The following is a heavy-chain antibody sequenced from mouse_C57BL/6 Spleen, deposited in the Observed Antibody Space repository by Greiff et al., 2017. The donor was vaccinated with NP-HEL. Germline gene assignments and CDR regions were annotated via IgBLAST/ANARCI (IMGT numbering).Heavy chain of an antibody. CDR1: GYSITSGYY. CDR3: ASPYDGYYSFAY. CDR2: ISYDGSN. J-gene: IGHJ3*01. D-gene: IGHD2-3*01. Sequence: EVKLQESGPGLVKPSQSLSLTCSVTGYSITSGYYWNWIRQFPGNKLEWMGYISYDGSNNYNPSLKNRISITRDTSKNQFFLKLNSVTTEDTATYYCASPYDGYYSFAYWGQGTLVTVSA. V-gene: IGHV3-6*01.